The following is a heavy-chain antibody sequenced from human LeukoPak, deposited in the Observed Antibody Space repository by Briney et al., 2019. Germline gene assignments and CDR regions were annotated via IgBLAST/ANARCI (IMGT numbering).Heavy chain of an antibody. V-gene: IGHV3-30*03. CDR1: GFTFSQYW. D-gene: IGHD3-22*01. J-gene: IGHJ4*02. Sequence: GGSLRLSCGVSGFTFSQYWMTWVRQAPGKGLEWVAVISYDGSNKYYADSVKGRFTISRDSAKNALYLQMNSLRAEDTAVYYCARVAMIVAKPYDNWGQGTLVTVSS. CDR2: ISYDGSNK. CDR3: ARVAMIVAKPYDN.